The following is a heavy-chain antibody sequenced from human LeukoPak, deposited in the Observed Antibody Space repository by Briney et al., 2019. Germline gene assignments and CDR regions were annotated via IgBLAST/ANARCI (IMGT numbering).Heavy chain of an antibody. J-gene: IGHJ4*02. CDR3: AREDWLQLPNEY. Sequence: PSETLSLTCTVSGGSISSSSYYWGWIRQPPGKGLEWIGSIFYSGSTYYNPSLKSRVTISVVTSKNQFSLKLSSVAAAYTAVYYCAREDWLQLPNEYWGQGTLVTVSS. D-gene: IGHD5-24*01. V-gene: IGHV4-39*01. CDR2: IFYSGST. CDR1: GGSISSSSYY.